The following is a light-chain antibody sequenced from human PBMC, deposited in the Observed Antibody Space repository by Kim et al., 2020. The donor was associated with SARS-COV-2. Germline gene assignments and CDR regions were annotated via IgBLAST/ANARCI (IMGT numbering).Light chain of an antibody. V-gene: IGLV2-14*03. CDR2: DVS. Sequence: GQSVTIYCTGTSSDVGAYNLVSWYQQHPGKAPKFMIHDVSQRPSGVSNRFSGSKSGNTASLTISGLQAEDEADYYCTSYTRSDTWVFGGGTQLTVL. J-gene: IGLJ3*02. CDR3: TSYTRSDTWV. CDR1: SSDVGAYNL.